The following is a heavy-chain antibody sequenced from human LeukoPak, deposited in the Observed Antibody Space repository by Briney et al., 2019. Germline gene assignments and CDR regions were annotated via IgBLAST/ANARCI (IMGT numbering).Heavy chain of an antibody. D-gene: IGHD6-19*01. CDR1: GFTVSSNY. V-gene: IGHV3-53*04. Sequence: GGSLRLSCAASGFTVSSNYMSWVRQAPGKGLEWVSVIYSGGSTYYADSVKGRFTISRHNSKNTLYLQMNSLRAEDTAVYYCARRDSSGWYFFDYWGQGTLVTVSS. J-gene: IGHJ4*02. CDR3: ARRDSSGWYFFDY. CDR2: IYSGGST.